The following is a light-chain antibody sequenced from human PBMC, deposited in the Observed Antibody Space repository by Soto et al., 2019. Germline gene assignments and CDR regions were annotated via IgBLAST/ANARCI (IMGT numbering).Light chain of an antibody. J-gene: IGLJ2*01. CDR2: YDK. V-gene: IGLV3-21*04. Sequence: SYELTQSPSMSVAPGETATITCGGSGIGRKNVHWYQQKPGQAPVLLIYYDKDRPSGIPERFSGSTSGNTATLTISEVEAGDEADYDCQVWDSGSDHPVFGGGTKLTVL. CDR1: GIGRKN. CDR3: QVWDSGSDHPV.